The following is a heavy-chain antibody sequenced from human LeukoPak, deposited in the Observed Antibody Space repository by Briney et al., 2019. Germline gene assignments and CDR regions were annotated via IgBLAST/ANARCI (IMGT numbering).Heavy chain of an antibody. D-gene: IGHD5-24*01. CDR1: GGTFSSYA. V-gene: IGHV1-46*01. Sequence: ASVKVSCKASGGTFSSYAISWVRQAPGQGLEWMGLINPTAGNTYYAQRFQGRVTMARNTSTSTVYMELSSPRSEDTAVYYCARIRDGYNDAYDIWGQGTMVTVPS. CDR3: ARIRDGYNDAYDI. J-gene: IGHJ3*02. CDR2: INPTAGNT.